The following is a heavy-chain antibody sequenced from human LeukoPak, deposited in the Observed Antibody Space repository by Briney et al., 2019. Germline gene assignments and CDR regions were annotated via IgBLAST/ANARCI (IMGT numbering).Heavy chain of an antibody. V-gene: IGHV1-58*02. D-gene: IGHD3-22*01. Sequence: SVKVSCKASGFTFTSSAMQWVRQARGQRLEWIGWIVVGSGNTNYAQKFQERVTITRDMSTSTAYMELSSLRSEDTAVHYCAADRYDSSGYYHFDYWGQGTLVTVSS. CDR3: AADRYDSSGYYHFDY. CDR1: GFTFTSSA. CDR2: IVVGSGNT. J-gene: IGHJ4*02.